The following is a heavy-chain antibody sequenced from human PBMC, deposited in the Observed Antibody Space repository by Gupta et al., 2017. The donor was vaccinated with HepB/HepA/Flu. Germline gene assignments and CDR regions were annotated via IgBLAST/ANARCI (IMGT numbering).Heavy chain of an antibody. J-gene: IGHJ6*03. Sequence: EVQLLESGGGLVQPGGSLRLSCAASGFTFSSYVMNWVRQAPGKGPGWVSAISGGGDMTYYADSVKGRFSISRDNPKNTLYLQMNSLRADDTAVYYCAKPYTGDYMDVWGKGTTVTVSS. CDR3: AKPYTGDYMDV. CDR2: ISGGGDMT. D-gene: IGHD7-27*01. CDR1: GFTFSSYV. V-gene: IGHV3-23*01.